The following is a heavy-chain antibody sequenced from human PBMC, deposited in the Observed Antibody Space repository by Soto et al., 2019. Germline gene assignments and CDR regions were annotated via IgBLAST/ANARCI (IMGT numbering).Heavy chain of an antibody. CDR1: GFTFSSYG. CDR2: IWSDGNNK. V-gene: IGHV3-33*01. CDR3: SRGGYCSSTSCRYYYYYGMDV. D-gene: IGHD2-2*01. J-gene: IGHJ6*02. Sequence: GGSLRLSCAASGFTFSSYGMHWVRQAPGKGLEWVAVIWSDGNNKYYADSVKGRFTTSRGNSKNTLYLQMNSLRAEDTALYFCSRGGYCSSTSCRYYYYYGMDVWGQGTTVTVSS.